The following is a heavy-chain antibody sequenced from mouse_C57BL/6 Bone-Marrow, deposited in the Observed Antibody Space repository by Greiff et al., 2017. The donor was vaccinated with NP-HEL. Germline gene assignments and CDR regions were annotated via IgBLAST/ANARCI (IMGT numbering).Heavy chain of an antibody. D-gene: IGHD1-1*01. V-gene: IGHV5-17*01. Sequence: VQLQQSGGGLVKPGGSLKLSCAASGFTFSDYGMHWVRQAPEKGLEWVAYISSGSSTIYYADTVKGRFTISRDNAKNTLFLQMTSLRSEDTAMYYCARPPYYGSPWGQGTSVTVSS. J-gene: IGHJ4*01. CDR2: ISSGSSTI. CDR3: ARPPYYGSP. CDR1: GFTFSDYG.